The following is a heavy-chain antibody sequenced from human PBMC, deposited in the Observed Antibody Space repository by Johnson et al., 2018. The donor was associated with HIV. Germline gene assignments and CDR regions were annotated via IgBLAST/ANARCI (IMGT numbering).Heavy chain of an antibody. CDR2: ISSSGSTI. V-gene: IGHV3-11*04. J-gene: IGHJ3*01. CDR1: GFTFSDYY. CDR3: ATRDRTDRAGAFDL. D-gene: IGHD6-25*01. Sequence: QEKLVESGGGLVKPGGSLRLSCAASGFTFSDYYMSWIRQAPGKGLEWVSYISSSGSTIYYAASVKGRFIISRDNAKKSLYRQMNSLRAEDTAVYYCATRDRTDRAGAFDLWGQVTMVTVSS.